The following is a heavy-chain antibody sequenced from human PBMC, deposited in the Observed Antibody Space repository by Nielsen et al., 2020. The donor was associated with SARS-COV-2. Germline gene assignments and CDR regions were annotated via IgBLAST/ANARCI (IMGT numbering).Heavy chain of an antibody. CDR3: ARVQLWTGGNDY. Sequence: GGSLRLSCAASGFTFSSYAMSWVRQAPGKGLEWVANIKQDGSEKYYVDSVKGRFTISRDNAKNSLYLQMNSLRAEDTAVYYCARVQLWTGGNDYWGQGTLVTVSS. CDR2: IKQDGSEK. J-gene: IGHJ4*02. V-gene: IGHV3-7*01. CDR1: GFTFSSYA. D-gene: IGHD5-18*01.